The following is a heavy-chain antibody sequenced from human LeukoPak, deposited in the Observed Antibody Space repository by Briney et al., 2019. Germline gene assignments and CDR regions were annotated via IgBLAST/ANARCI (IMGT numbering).Heavy chain of an antibody. Sequence: WRSLRLSCAASGFTFSSYGMHWVRQAPGKGLEWVAVISYDGSNKYYADAVKDRFTISRDNSKNTLYLQMNSLRAEDTAVYYCAKDHEVAADYYYGMDVWSRETTVTVSS. J-gene: IGHJ6*02. CDR3: AKDHEVAADYYYGMDV. CDR1: GFTFSSYG. CDR2: ISYDGSNK. V-gene: IGHV3-30*18. D-gene: IGHD6-13*01.